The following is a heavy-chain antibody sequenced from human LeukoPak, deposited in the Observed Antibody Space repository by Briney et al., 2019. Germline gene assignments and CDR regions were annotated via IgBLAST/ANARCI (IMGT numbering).Heavy chain of an antibody. CDR2: IYYSGST. CDR3: ARIGETVAGTAGWFDP. Sequence: SETLSLTCTVSGGPIRSYYWSWIRQPPGKGLEWIGYIYYSGSTNYNPSLKSRVTISVDTSKNQFSLKLSSVTAADTAVYYCARIGETVAGTAGWFDPWGQGTLVTVSS. D-gene: IGHD6-19*01. CDR1: GGPIRSYY. J-gene: IGHJ5*02. V-gene: IGHV4-59*01.